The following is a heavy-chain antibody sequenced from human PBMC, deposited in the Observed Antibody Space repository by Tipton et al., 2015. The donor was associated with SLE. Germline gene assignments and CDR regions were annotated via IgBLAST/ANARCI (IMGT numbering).Heavy chain of an antibody. J-gene: IGHJ4*02. D-gene: IGHD2-15*01. V-gene: IGHV1-18*01. Sequence: QSGAEVKKPGSSVKVSCKASGDSVSDFVLNWVRQAPGQGLEWMGWISAYNGNTNYGHGRVTLTTDTSTSTAYMELWSLTPDDTAVYYCARAGGSGGSCAYWGQGTLVTVSS. CDR2: ISAYNGNT. CDR3: ARAGGSGGSCAY. CDR1: GDSVSDFV.